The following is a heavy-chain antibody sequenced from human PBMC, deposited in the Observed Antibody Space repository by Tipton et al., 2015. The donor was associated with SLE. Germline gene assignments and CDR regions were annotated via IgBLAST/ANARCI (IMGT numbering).Heavy chain of an antibody. CDR2: IWYDESRM. CDR1: GFTFTNYA. V-gene: IGHV3-33*08. Sequence: SLRLSCAASGFTFTNYAMHWVRQAPGKGLEWVAIIWYDESRMFYADSVKGRFTISRDNSKNTLYLQMNSLRVEDTGVYYCARDPELGFYYFDYWGQGTLVTVSS. D-gene: IGHD3-3*01. CDR3: ARDPELGFYYFDY. J-gene: IGHJ4*02.